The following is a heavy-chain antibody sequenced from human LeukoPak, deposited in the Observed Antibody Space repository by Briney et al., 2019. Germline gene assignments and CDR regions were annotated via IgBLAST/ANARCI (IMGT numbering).Heavy chain of an antibody. J-gene: IGHJ4*02. D-gene: IGHD3-22*01. CDR3: ARDYCYDSSGYYFSYYSDY. V-gene: IGHV1-18*01. Sequence: ASVKVSCKAFGYTFTSYGISWVRQAPGHGVEWRGWSRAYNINTNYAQKLQGRVTMTTDTTTSTAYMELRSLRSDDTAVYYCARDYCYDSSGYYFSYYSDYWGQGTLVTVSS. CDR1: GYTFTSYG. CDR2: SRAYNINT.